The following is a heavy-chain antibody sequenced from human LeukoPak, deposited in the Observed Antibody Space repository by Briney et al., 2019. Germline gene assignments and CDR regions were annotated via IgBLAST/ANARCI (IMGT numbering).Heavy chain of an antibody. J-gene: IGHJ6*02. Sequence: GASVKVSCKASGYTFTSYAISWVRQAPGQGLEWMGWISGYNSNTKYAQKVQGRVTMTTDTSTSTAYVELRSLRSDDTAVYYCARGYSYGSDYYYGMDVWGQGTTVTVSS. CDR2: ISGYNSNT. D-gene: IGHD5-18*01. CDR1: GYTFTSYA. V-gene: IGHV1-18*01. CDR3: ARGYSYGSDYYYGMDV.